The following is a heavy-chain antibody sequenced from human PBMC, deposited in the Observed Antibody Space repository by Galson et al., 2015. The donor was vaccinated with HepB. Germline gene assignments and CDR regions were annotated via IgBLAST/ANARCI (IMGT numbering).Heavy chain of an antibody. D-gene: IGHD6-13*01. J-gene: IGHJ4*02. CDR1: GGSISSGGYY. Sequence: TLSLTCTVSGGSISSGGYYWSWIRQHPGKGLEWIGYIYYSGSTYYNPSLKSRVTISVDTSKNQFSLKLSSVTAADTAVYYCASKALSSSWYNGFDYWGQGTLVTVSS. V-gene: IGHV4-31*03. CDR3: ASKALSSSWYNGFDY. CDR2: IYYSGST.